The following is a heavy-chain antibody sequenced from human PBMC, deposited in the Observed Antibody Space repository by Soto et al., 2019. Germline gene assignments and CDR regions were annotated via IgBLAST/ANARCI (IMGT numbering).Heavy chain of an antibody. CDR3: ARDLAKGGGSAVFDY. CDR1: GYTFTVYY. V-gene: IGHV1-2*02. Sequence: QVQLVQSGAEVKKPGASVNVSCKASGYTFTVYYMHWVRQAPGQGLEWMGWINPKSGGTMYPQKFQVRVTMTWDTSISTASMALTRLRSDDTAVYYCARDLAKGGGSAVFDYWGQGPLVTVSS. CDR2: INPKSGGT. D-gene: IGHD1-26*01. J-gene: IGHJ4*02.